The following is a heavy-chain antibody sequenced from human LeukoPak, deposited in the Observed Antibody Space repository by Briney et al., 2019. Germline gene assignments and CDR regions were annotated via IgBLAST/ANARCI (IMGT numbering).Heavy chain of an antibody. J-gene: IGHJ6*03. V-gene: IGHV4-34*01. D-gene: IGHD2-2*01. CDR2: INHSGST. Sequence: SETLSLTCADYGGSFSGDYWGWIPQPPGKGLEWLGEINHSGSTNYNPSLKSRVTISVDTSKNQFSLKLSSVTAADTAVYYCARALVVPAAIGDGVGLEYYYFYMDVWGKGTTVTVSS. CDR1: GGSFSGDY. CDR3: ARALVVPAAIGDGVGLEYYYFYMDV.